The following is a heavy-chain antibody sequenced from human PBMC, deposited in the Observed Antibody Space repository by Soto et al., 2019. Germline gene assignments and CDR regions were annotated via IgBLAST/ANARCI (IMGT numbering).Heavy chain of an antibody. CDR3: ARDPGYDSSGYSPFDY. V-gene: IGHV4-38-2*02. CDR1: GYSISSGYY. D-gene: IGHD3-22*01. Sequence: SETLSLTCDVSGYSISSGYYWGWIRQPPGKGLEGIGSIYHSGSTYYNPSLKSRVTISXXXXXXQXSXKXXXVATXDTAVYNCARDPGYDSSGYSPFDYWGQGTLVTVS. J-gene: IGHJ4*02. CDR2: IYHSGST.